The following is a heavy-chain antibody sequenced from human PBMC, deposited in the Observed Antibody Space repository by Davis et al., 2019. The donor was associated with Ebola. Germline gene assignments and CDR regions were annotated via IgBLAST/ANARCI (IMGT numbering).Heavy chain of an antibody. CDR2: ISGSGGST. Sequence: SCAASGFTFSSYAMSWVRQAPGKGLEWVSAISGSGGSTYYADSVKGRFTISRDNSKNTLYLQMNSLRAEDTAVYYCAKGPSSGWYYFDYWGQGTLVTVSS. CDR1: GFTFSSYA. CDR3: AKGPSSGWYYFDY. V-gene: IGHV3-23*01. J-gene: IGHJ4*02. D-gene: IGHD6-19*01.